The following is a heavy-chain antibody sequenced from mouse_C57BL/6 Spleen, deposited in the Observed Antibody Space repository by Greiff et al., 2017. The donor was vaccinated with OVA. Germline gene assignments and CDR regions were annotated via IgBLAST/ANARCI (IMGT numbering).Heavy chain of an antibody. J-gene: IGHJ1*03. Sequence: EVQRVESGGGLVQSGRSLRLSCATSGFTFSDFYMEWVRQAPGKGLEWIAASRNKANDYTTEYSASVKGRFIVSRDTSQSILYLQMNALRAEDTAIYYCARDAGRLRRDWYFDVWGTGTTVTVSS. V-gene: IGHV7-1*01. CDR1: GFTFSDFY. CDR3: ARDAGRLRRDWYFDV. CDR2: SRNKANDYTT. D-gene: IGHD2-4*01.